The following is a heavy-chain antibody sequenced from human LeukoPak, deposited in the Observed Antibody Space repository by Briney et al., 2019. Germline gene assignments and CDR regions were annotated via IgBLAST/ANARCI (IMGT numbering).Heavy chain of an antibody. CDR3: ARHGGGYGEYNWFDP. CDR2: IYYSGST. J-gene: IGHJ5*02. V-gene: IGHV4-59*08. Sequence: SETLSLTCTVSGGSISSYYWSWIRQPPGKGLEWIGYIYYSGSTNYNPSLKSRVTISVDTSKNQFSLKLSSVTAADTAVYYCARHGGGYGEYNWFDPWGQGTLVTVSP. D-gene: IGHD3-10*01. CDR1: GGSISSYY.